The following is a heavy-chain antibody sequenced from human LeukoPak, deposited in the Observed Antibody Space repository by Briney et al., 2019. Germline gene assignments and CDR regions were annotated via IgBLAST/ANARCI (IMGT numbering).Heavy chain of an antibody. CDR1: GGSISSGDYY. CDR3: ARDRGMAGYFDY. V-gene: IGHV4-30-4*01. CDR2: IYYSGST. D-gene: IGHD6-13*01. J-gene: IGHJ4*02. Sequence: TSQTLSLTCTVSGGSISSGDYYWSWIRQPPGKGLEWIGYIYYSGSTYYNPSLKSRVTISVDTSKNQFSLKLSSVTAADTAVYYCARDRGMAGYFDYWGQGTLVTVSS.